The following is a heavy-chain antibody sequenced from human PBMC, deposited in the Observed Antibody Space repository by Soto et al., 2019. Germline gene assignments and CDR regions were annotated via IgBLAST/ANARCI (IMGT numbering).Heavy chain of an antibody. CDR2: IVVGSGNT. V-gene: IGHV1-58*02. Sequence: GASVKVSCKASGFTFTSSAMQWVRQARGQRLEWIGWIVVGSGNTNYAQKFQERVTITRDMSTSTAYMELSSLRSEDTAVYYCAATYRDSGSYLADYWGQGTLVTVSS. D-gene: IGHD1-26*01. CDR3: AATYRDSGSYLADY. CDR1: GFTFTSSA. J-gene: IGHJ4*02.